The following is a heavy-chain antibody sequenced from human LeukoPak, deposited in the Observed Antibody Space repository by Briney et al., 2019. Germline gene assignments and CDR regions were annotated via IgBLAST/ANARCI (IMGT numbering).Heavy chain of an antibody. CDR2: INHSGGT. V-gene: IGHV4-34*01. J-gene: IGHJ4*02. CDR3: ARYSYGSPFDF. D-gene: IGHD5-18*01. CDR1: GGSFSGYY. Sequence: SETLSLTCAVYGGSFSGYYWSWIRQPPGKGLEWIGEINHSGGTYYNPSLNSRVTISVDRSLNQFSLNLSSVTAADTAVYYCARYSYGSPFDFWGQGTLVTVSS.